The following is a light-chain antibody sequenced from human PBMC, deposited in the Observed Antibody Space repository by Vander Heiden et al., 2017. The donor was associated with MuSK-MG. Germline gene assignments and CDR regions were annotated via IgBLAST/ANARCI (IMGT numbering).Light chain of an antibody. CDR2: DAS. J-gene: IGKJ2*01. CDR1: QSVSSSY. CDR3: QQYGSSPPYT. Sequence: EIVLTQSPATLSLSPGERATLSCGASQSVSSSYLAWYQQKPGLAPRLLIYDASSRATGIPDRFSGSGSGTDFTLTISRREPEDFAVYYCQQYGSSPPYTFGQGTKLXIK. V-gene: IGKV3D-20*01.